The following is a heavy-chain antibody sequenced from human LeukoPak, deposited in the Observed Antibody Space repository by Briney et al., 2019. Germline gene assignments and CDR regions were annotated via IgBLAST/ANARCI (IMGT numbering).Heavy chain of an antibody. CDR1: GYTFTGYY. Sequence: ASVKVSCKASGYTFTGYYMHWVRQAPGQGLEWMGWINPNSGGTNYAQKFQGRVTMTRDTSISTAYMGLSRLRSDDTAVYYCARSMTTVAFYYYYGMDVWGQGTTVTVSS. V-gene: IGHV1-2*02. D-gene: IGHD4-23*01. J-gene: IGHJ6*02. CDR3: ARSMTTVAFYYYYGMDV. CDR2: INPNSGGT.